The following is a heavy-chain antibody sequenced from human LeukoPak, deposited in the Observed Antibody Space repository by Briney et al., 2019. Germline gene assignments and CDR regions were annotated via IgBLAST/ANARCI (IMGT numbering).Heavy chain of an antibody. Sequence: PRGSLRLSCAASGFTFSSYWMHWVRQVPGKGLVWVSRINSDGSSTSYADSVKGRFTISRDNAKNTLYLQMNSLRAEDTAVYYCARAGCGWVLTPCDAYIWGQGTMVTVSS. CDR1: GFTFSSYW. CDR2: INSDGSST. CDR3: ARAGCGWVLTPCDAYI. J-gene: IGHJ3*02. V-gene: IGHV3-74*01. D-gene: IGHD2-15*01.